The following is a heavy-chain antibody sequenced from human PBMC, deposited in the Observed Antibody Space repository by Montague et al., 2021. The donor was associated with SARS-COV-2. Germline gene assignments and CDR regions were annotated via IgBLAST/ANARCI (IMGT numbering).Heavy chain of an antibody. D-gene: IGHD3-10*01. CDR1: GFTFSNSA. CDR3: AKDSYYYGLGYGMDV. V-gene: IGHV3-23*01. Sequence: SLRLSCAASGFTFSNSAMNWVRQAPGKGLEWVSGSSGSDGGTHYADSVKGRFTISRDNSKNVLYLQMSSLRAEDTALYHCAKDSYYYGLGYGMDVWGQGTTVTVSS. CDR2: SSGSDGGT. J-gene: IGHJ6*02.